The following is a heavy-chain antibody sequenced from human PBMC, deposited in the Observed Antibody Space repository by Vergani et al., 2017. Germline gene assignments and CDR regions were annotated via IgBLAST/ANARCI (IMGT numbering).Heavy chain of an antibody. CDR1: GFTFDDYA. CDR3: AKDRATYYYYYGMDV. J-gene: IGHJ6*02. D-gene: IGHD1-26*01. Sequence: EVQLVESGGGLVQPGRSLRLSCAASGFTFDDYAMHWVRQAPGKGLEWVSGISWNSGSIGYADSVKGRFTISRDNAENTLYLQMNSLRAEDTAVYYCAKDRATYYYYYGMDVWGQGTTVTVSS. V-gene: IGHV3-9*01. CDR2: ISWNSGSI.